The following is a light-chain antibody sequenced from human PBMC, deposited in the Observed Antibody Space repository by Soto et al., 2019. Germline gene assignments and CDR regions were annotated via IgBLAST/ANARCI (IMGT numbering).Light chain of an antibody. CDR2: DAS. Sequence: DIQMTQSPSTLSASVGDRVTITCRASQSISTWLAWYQQKPGNAPKLLIFDASNLESGVPSRFSGSGSGTEFTLTIDSLQPDDFATYYCQQYGSSPTFGGGTKVEIK. J-gene: IGKJ4*01. CDR3: QQYGSSPT. CDR1: QSISTW. V-gene: IGKV1-5*01.